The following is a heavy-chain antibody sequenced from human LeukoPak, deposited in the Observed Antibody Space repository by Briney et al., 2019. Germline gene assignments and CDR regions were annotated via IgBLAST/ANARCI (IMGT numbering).Heavy chain of an antibody. Sequence: TGGSLRLSCAASGFTFSNYWMSWVRQAPGKGLEWVANIKQDGNEKYYVDSVKGRFTISRDNAKNSLYLQMNSLRAEDTAAYYCASGYNYGYLFDYWGQGTLVTVSS. CDR3: ASGYNYGYLFDY. V-gene: IGHV3-7*01. D-gene: IGHD5-18*01. J-gene: IGHJ4*02. CDR2: IKQDGNEK. CDR1: GFTFSNYW.